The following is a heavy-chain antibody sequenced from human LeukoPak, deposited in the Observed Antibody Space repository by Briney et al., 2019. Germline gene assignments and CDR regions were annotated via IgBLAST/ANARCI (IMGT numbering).Heavy chain of an antibody. CDR3: AKDLGSRITMITQDDY. D-gene: IGHD3-22*01. CDR2: IDGSGDGT. J-gene: IGHJ4*02. CDR1: GFTLNSYT. V-gene: IGHV3-23*01. Sequence: PGGSLRLSCAASGFTLNSYTINWVRQAPGKGLEWVSGIDGSGDGTYYADSVKGRFTISRDNSKNTLYLQMNSLRAEDTAVYYCAKDLGSRITMITQDDYWGQGTLVTVSS.